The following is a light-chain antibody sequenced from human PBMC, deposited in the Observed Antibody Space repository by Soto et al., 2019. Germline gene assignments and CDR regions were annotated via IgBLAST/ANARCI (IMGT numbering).Light chain of an antibody. V-gene: IGKV1-5*03. CDR1: QTISSW. CDR2: KAS. Sequence: DIQITQSPSTLSGSVGDRVTITCGASQTISSWLAWYQQKPGKAPKLLIYKASTLKSGVPSRFSGSGSGTEFTLTISSMQPDDFANYYCQHYNSYSAALGQGTKVDIK. CDR3: QHYNSYSAA. J-gene: IGKJ1*01.